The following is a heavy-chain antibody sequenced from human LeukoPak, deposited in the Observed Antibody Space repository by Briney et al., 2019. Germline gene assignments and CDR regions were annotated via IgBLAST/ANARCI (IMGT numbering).Heavy chain of an antibody. Sequence: GGSLRLSCAASGFTVSSSYMSWVRPAPGKGLEWVSSIHSSGNTYYADSVKGRLTISRDSSKNTLYLQMNSLRTEDTAVYYCATIAATGPPDYWGQGALVTVSS. V-gene: IGHV3-66*01. CDR1: GFTVSSSY. D-gene: IGHD6-13*01. J-gene: IGHJ4*02. CDR2: IHSSGNT. CDR3: ATIAATGPPDY.